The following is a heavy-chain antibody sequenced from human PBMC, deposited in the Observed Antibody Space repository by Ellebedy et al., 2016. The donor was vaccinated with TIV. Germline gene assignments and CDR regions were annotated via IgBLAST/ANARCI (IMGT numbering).Heavy chain of an antibody. CDR2: ISASGGST. D-gene: IGHD2-15*01. V-gene: IGHV3-23*01. Sequence: GESLKISCAASGFTFSSYAMSWVRQAPGKGLEWVSPISASGGSTYYVDSVKGRFTISRDNSKTTLYLQMNSLRAEDTAVYYCAKAAVGYCSGGSCYFDYWGQGTLVTVSS. CDR3: AKAAVGYCSGGSCYFDY. J-gene: IGHJ4*02. CDR1: GFTFSSYA.